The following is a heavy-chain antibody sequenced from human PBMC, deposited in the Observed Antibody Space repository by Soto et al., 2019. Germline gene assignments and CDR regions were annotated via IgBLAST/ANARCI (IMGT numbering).Heavy chain of an antibody. CDR1: GFTFSDHY. CDR2: ISSSGSTI. CDR3: ARSDFWSGYRPFDY. D-gene: IGHD3-3*01. V-gene: IGHV3-11*01. J-gene: IGHJ4*02. Sequence: GGSLRLSCAASGFTFSDHYMSWIRQAPGKGLEWVSYISSSGSTIYYADSVKGRFTISRDNAKNSLYLQMNSLRAEDTAVYYCARSDFWSGYRPFDYWGQGTLVTVSS.